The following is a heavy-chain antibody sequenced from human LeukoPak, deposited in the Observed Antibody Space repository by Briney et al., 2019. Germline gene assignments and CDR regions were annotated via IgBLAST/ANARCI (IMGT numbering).Heavy chain of an antibody. D-gene: IGHD2-15*01. CDR2: INPSGGST. V-gene: IGHV1-46*01. CDR3: ARLAVASDAFDI. J-gene: IGHJ3*02. Sequence: GASVKVSCKASGYTFTSYDINWVRQAPGQGLEWMGIINPSGGSTSYAQKFQGRVTMTRDMSTSTVYMELSSLRSEDTAVYYCARLAVASDAFDIWGQGTMVTVSS. CDR1: GYTFTSYD.